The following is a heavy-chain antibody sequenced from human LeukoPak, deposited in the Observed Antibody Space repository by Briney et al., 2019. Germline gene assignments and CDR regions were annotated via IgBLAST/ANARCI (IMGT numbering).Heavy chain of an antibody. D-gene: IGHD1-26*01. J-gene: IGHJ4*02. CDR3: AKDGGPELLPQGIDY. V-gene: IGHV3-30*02. Sequence: GGSLRLSCAASGFTFSSYGMHWVRQAPGKGLEWVAYIQYDGSNQQYADSVKGRFSISRDNAKNSLYLQMNSLRAEDTAVYYCAKDGGPELLPQGIDYWGQGTLVTVSS. CDR1: GFTFSSYG. CDR2: IQYDGSNQ.